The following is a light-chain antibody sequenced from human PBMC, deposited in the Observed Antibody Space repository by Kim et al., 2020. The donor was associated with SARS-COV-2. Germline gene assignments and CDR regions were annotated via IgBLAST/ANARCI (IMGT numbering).Light chain of an antibody. CDR3: SSYIRGSTNYV. J-gene: IGLJ1*01. CDR2: AVS. Sequence: SITISCTGTSTDRRGYKYVSWYQQHPGKAPKLVIYAVSNRPSGVSNRFSGSKSGNTASLTISGLQAEDEADYYCSSYIRGSTNYVFGAGTKVTVL. V-gene: IGLV2-14*01. CDR1: STDRRGYKY.